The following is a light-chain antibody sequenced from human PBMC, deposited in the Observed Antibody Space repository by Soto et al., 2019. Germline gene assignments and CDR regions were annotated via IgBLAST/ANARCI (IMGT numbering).Light chain of an antibody. CDR3: MQGVETPFT. CDR1: QSLLFSNGYNY. V-gene: IGKV2-28*01. J-gene: IGKJ3*01. CDR2: LGS. Sequence: DIVMTQSRLSLPVTPGEPASISCRSSQSLLFSNGYNYLDWYVQKPGQSPQLLIYLGSHRAPGVPDRFSGSGSGTDFTLKISRVEAEDVGFYYCMQGVETPFTFGPGTKVDIK.